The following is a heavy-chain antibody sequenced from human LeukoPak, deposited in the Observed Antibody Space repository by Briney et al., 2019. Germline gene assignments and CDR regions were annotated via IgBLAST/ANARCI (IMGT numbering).Heavy chain of an antibody. CDR2: TYYRSKWYN. D-gene: IGHD6-13*01. CDR3: ARGGGGGSWDRYYFDY. J-gene: IGHJ4*02. Sequence: SQTLSLTCAISGDSVSSNSAAWNWIRQSPSRGLEWLGRTYYRSKWYNDYAVSVKSRITINPDTSKNQFSLQLNSVPPGSAVVYYGARGGGGGSWDRYYFDYWGQGTLVTVSS. CDR1: GDSVSSNSAA. V-gene: IGHV6-1*01.